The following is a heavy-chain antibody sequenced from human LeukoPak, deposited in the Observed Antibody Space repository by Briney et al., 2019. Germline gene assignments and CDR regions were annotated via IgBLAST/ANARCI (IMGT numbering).Heavy chain of an antibody. CDR1: GFTFSTHA. CDR3: ARATWYCSSTSCYGDYYYGMDV. Sequence: GGSLRLSCAASGFTFSTHAMSWVRQAPGKGLEWVSSISGSDSGTYYADSVKGRFTISRDNSKNTLYLQMNSLRVEDTAVYYCARATWYCSSTSCYGDYYYGMDVWGQGTAVTVSS. D-gene: IGHD2-2*01. CDR2: ISGSDSGT. V-gene: IGHV3-23*01. J-gene: IGHJ6*02.